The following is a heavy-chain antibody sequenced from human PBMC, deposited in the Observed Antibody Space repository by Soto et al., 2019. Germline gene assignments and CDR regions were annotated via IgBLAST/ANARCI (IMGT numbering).Heavy chain of an antibody. D-gene: IGHD6-6*01. Sequence: QVQLVQSGAEVKKPGSSVKVSCKASGGTFSSYAISWVRQAPGQGLEWMGGIIPIFGTANYAQKFQGRVTITADEYTSTAYMELSSLRSEDTAVYYCARVRGQLVSDYYGMDVWGQGTTVTVSS. CDR3: ARVRGQLVSDYYGMDV. CDR2: IIPIFGTA. CDR1: GGTFSSYA. J-gene: IGHJ6*02. V-gene: IGHV1-69*12.